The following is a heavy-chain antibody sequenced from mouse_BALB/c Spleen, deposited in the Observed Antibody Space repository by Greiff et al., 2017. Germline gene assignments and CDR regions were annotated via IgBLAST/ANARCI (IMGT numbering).Heavy chain of an antibody. CDR2: IAPGSGST. Sequence: DLVKPGASVKLSCKASGYTFTSYWINWIKQRPGQGLEWIGRIAPGSGSTYYNEMFKGKATLTVDTSSSTAYIQLSSLSSEDSAVYFCARSSGISYDYWGQGTTLTVSA. CDR3: ARSSGISYDY. V-gene: IGHV1S41*01. J-gene: IGHJ2*01. D-gene: IGHD1-1*01. CDR1: GYTFTSYW.